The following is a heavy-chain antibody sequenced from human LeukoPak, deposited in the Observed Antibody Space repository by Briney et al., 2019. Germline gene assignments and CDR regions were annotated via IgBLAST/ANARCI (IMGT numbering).Heavy chain of an antibody. CDR1: GGSISSYY. Sequence: RPSETLSLTCTVSGGSISSYYWSWIRQPPGKGPEWIGYIYTSGSTNYNPSLKSRVTISVDTSKNQFSLKLSSVTAADTAVNYCARHATYYDILTGYRYYFDYWGQGTLVTVSS. V-gene: IGHV4-4*09. D-gene: IGHD3-9*01. J-gene: IGHJ4*02. CDR3: ARHATYYDILTGYRYYFDY. CDR2: IYTSGST.